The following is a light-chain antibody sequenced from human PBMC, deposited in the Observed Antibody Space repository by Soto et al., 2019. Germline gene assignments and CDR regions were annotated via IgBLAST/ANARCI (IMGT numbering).Light chain of an antibody. J-gene: IGLJ1*01. CDR2: IND. V-gene: IGLV1-40*01. Sequence: QSVLTQPPSVSGAPGQRVTISCTGSSSNLGAGYDVHWYQQLPGTAPKLLIYINDQRPSGVPDRFSGSKSGTSASLAISGLQPEDEADYYCAAWDDSLNALFGTGTKVTVL. CDR1: SSNLGAGYD. CDR3: AAWDDSLNAL.